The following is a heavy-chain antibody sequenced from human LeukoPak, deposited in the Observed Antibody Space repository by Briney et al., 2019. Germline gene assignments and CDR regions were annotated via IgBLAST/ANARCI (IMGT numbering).Heavy chain of an antibody. J-gene: IGHJ4*02. CDR3: ARDFSWGARPQGKGYFDF. V-gene: IGHV3-74*01. CDR1: GFTLSSYW. D-gene: IGHD1-26*01. Sequence: GGSLRLSCAASGFTLSSYWMHWVRQVAGRGLVWVSRINSDASSTDYVDSVKGRFTISRDNAKNTLYLQMNSLRAEDTAVYYCARDFSWGARPQGKGYFDFWGQGSLVTVSS. CDR2: INSDASST.